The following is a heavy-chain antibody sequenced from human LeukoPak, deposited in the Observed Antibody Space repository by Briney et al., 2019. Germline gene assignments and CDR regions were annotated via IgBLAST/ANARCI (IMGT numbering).Heavy chain of an antibody. CDR2: IYYSGST. J-gene: IGHJ4*02. CDR3: ARSGHYYDSSGYYSYYFDY. V-gene: IGHV4-59*01. Sequence: SETLSLTCTVSGGSISSNYWSWIRQPPGKGLEWIGYIYYSGSTNYNPSLKSRVTISVDTSKNQFCLKLSSVTAADTAVYYCARSGHYYDSSGYYSYYFDYWGQGTLVTVSS. CDR1: GGSISSNY. D-gene: IGHD3-22*01.